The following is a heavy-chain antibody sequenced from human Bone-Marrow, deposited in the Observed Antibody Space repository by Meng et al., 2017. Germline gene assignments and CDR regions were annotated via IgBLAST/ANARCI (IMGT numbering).Heavy chain of an antibody. V-gene: IGHV4-4*03. CDR2: FHHSGTT. J-gene: IGHJ4*02. CDR3: AASSGWYRIDS. D-gene: IGHD6-19*01. CDR1: GASVSSGYW. Sequence: VQLQESGPGLVPPPGTLSLTCGVSGASVSSGYWSTWVRQPPGKGLEWIGEFHHSGTTNYNPSLRSRVTISVDTSKNQFSLRLTSVTAADTAVYYCAASSGWYRIDSWGQGTLVTVSS.